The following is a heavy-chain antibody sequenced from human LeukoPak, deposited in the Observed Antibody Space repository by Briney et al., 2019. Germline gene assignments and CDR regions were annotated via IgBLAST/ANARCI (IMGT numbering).Heavy chain of an antibody. J-gene: IGHJ4*02. CDR3: ARQQGVGYCSSTSCEFDY. CDR2: IYPGDSDT. V-gene: IGHV5-51*01. D-gene: IGHD2-2*01. Sequence: RPGESLKISCKGSGYSFTSYWIGWVRQMPGKGLEWMGIIYPGDSDTRYSPSFQGQVTTSADKSISTAYLQWSSLKASDTAMYYCARQQGVGYCSSTSCEFDYWGQGTLVTVSS. CDR1: GYSFTSYW.